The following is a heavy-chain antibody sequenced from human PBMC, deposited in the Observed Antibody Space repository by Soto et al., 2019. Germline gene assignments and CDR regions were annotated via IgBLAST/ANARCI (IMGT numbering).Heavy chain of an antibody. J-gene: IGHJ3*01. D-gene: IGHD3-10*01. Sequence: SQTLSLTCAISGDSVSSDITSWNWIRQSPSRGLEWLGRTYYRSKWFHDYAASVKSRITINPDTSKNQFSLELNSMTPEDTAVYYCARGNALDVWGQGTVGTVS. V-gene: IGHV6-1*01. CDR1: GDSVSSDITS. CDR3: ARGNALDV. CDR2: TYYRSKWFH.